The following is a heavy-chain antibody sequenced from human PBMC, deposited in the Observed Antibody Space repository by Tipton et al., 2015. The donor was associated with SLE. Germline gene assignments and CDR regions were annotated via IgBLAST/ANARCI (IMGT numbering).Heavy chain of an antibody. Sequence: LRLSCAVYGGSFSGYYWSWIRQPPGKGLEWIGEINHSGSTNYNPSLKSRVTISVDTSKNQFSLKLSSVTAADTAVYYCGGYYDFGSDAFDIWGQGTMVTVSS. D-gene: IGHD3-3*01. CDR2: INHSGST. V-gene: IGHV4-34*01. J-gene: IGHJ3*02. CDR3: GGYYDFGSDAFDI. CDR1: GGSFSGYY.